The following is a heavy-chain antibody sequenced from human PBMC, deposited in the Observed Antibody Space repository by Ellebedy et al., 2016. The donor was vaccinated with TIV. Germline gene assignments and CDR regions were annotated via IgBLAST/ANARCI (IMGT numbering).Heavy chain of an antibody. Sequence: GGSLRLSCAASGFTFDDHAMHWVRRAPGKGLEWVSGINWSGAFIGYGDSVKGRFTISRDNAKNSLYLHMNSLRAEDTAVYYCVKNIAGAGSLWGQGTLVTVSS. CDR1: GFTFDDHA. V-gene: IGHV3-9*01. J-gene: IGHJ4*02. CDR3: VKNIAGAGSL. CDR2: INWSGAFI. D-gene: IGHD6-19*01.